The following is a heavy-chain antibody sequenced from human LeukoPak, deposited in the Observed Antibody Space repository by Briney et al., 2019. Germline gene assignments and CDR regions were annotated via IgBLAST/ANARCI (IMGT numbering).Heavy chain of an antibody. Sequence: ASVKVSCKASGYTFTNYGITWVRQAPGQGLEWMGWIGAYNGNTNYAQKFQGRVTMTTDTSTSTAYMELRSLRSDDTAVYYCARTDGYNYWGYFDYWGQGTLVTVSS. D-gene: IGHD5-24*01. CDR3: ARTDGYNYWGYFDY. V-gene: IGHV1-18*01. CDR2: IGAYNGNT. CDR1: GYTFTNYG. J-gene: IGHJ4*02.